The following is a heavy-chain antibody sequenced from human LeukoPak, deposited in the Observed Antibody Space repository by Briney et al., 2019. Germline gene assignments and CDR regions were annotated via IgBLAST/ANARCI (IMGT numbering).Heavy chain of an antibody. CDR3: VRRGFTSGWSFNY. J-gene: IGHJ4*02. CDR2: SHSIGRT. V-gene: IGHV4-4*07. D-gene: IGHD6-19*01. CDR1: GDSISNYH. Sequence: SETLSLTCSVSGDSISNYHWSWIRQAAGKGLEWIGQSHSIGRTNYNPPLESRVTVSIDTPENQFSLTIRSVAPADTAIYYCVRRGFTSGWSFNYWGQGILVTVS.